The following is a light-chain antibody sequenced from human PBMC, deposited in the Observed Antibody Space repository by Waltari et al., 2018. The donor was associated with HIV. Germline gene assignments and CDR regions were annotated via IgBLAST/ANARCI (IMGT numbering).Light chain of an antibody. V-gene: IGLV8-61*01. CDR2: SST. CDR3: ALYMGSGIWM. CDR1: SGSVSPSNF. J-gene: IGLJ3*02. Sequence: QTVVTQEPSFPVSPGGTVTLTFALSSGSVSPSNFPTWFQQTPVHAPRTLIYSSTTRSSGVPDRFSGSILGNKAALTITGAQADDESHYYCALYMGSGIWMFGGGTKVTLL.